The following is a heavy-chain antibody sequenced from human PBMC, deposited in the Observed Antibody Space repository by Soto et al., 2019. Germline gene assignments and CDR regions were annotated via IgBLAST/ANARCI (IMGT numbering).Heavy chain of an antibody. J-gene: IGHJ4*02. CDR3: ARIGTWALNFDY. Sequence: PGGSLRLSCAASGFIFSSHVMHWVRQAPGKGLEWVTLISSDGNNKYYADSVKGRFTISRDNSKNTLYLQMDSLRAEDTAVYYCARIGTWALNFDYWGQGTLVTVSS. V-gene: IGHV3-30-3*01. D-gene: IGHD1-26*01. CDR2: ISSDGNNK. CDR1: GFIFSSHV.